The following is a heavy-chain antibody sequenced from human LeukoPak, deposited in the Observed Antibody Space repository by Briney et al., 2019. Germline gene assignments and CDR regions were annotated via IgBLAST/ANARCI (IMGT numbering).Heavy chain of an antibody. CDR3: ARGIAVAGGLDY. Sequence: SETLSLXCTVSGGSISSYYWSWIRQPPGKGLEWIGYIYYSGSTNYNPSLKSRVTISVDTSKNQFSLKLSSVTAADTAVFYCARGIAVAGGLDYWGQGTLVTVSS. D-gene: IGHD6-19*01. CDR2: IYYSGST. J-gene: IGHJ4*02. CDR1: GGSISSYY. V-gene: IGHV4-59*12.